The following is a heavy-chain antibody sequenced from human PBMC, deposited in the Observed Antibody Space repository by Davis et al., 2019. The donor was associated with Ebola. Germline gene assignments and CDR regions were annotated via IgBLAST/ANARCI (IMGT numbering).Heavy chain of an antibody. CDR3: ASYSSGWYRDWYFDL. V-gene: IGHV4-31*03. CDR2: IYYSGST. CDR1: GGSISSGGYY. D-gene: IGHD6-19*01. J-gene: IGHJ2*01. Sequence: MPSETLSLTCTVSGGSISSGGYYWSWIRQHPGKGLEWIGYIYYSGSTYYNPSLKSRVTISVDTSKNQFSLKLSSVTAADTAVYYCASYSSGWYRDWYFDLWGRGTLVTVSS.